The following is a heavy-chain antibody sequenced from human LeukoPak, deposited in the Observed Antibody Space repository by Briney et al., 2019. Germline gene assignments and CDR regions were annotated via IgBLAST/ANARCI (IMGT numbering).Heavy chain of an antibody. CDR1: GYTFTGYY. J-gene: IGHJ4*02. CDR3: ARVGDNGHSYGWGDYYFDY. Sequence: GASVKVSCKASGYTFTGYYMHWVRQAPGQGLEWMGWINPNSGGTNYAQKFQGRVTMTRDTSISTAYMELSSLRSEDTAVYYCARVGDNGHSYGWGDYYFDYWGQGTLVTVSS. V-gene: IGHV1-2*02. CDR2: INPNSGGT. D-gene: IGHD5-18*01.